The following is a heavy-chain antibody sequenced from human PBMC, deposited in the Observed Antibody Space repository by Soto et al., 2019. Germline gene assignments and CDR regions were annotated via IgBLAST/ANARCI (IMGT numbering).Heavy chain of an antibody. D-gene: IGHD3-10*01. CDR1: GGTFSTYA. J-gene: IGHJ4*02. CDR2: ITPIFNAA. CDR3: ARVYGSGSRFGY. V-gene: IGHV1-69*06. Sequence: SVKVSCKVSGGTFSTYAISWVRQAPGQGLEWMGGITPIFNAAKYAQKFQGRVTITADKSTSTAHMELSSLRSEDTAVYCCARVYGSGSRFGYWGQGTLVTVSS.